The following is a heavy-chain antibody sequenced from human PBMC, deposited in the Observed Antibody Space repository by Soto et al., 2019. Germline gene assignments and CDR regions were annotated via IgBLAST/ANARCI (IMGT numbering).Heavy chain of an antibody. V-gene: IGHV4-39*01. D-gene: IGHD4-17*01. CDR1: GGSVTNSSYY. CDR2: VYYRGRS. CDR3: VIQRTTVLTQPYFDY. J-gene: IGHJ4*02. Sequence: SETLSLTCAVSGGSVTNSSYYWGWIRQSPGKGLEWIGSVYYRGRSYSKSSVKSRVTISVDTSKNQFSLNFNSVTASDTALYYCVIQRTTVLTQPYFDYWGPGALVTVS.